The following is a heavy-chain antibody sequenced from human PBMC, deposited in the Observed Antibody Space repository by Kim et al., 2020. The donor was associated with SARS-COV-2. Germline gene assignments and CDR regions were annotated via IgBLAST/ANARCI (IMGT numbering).Heavy chain of an antibody. Sequence: ADSVKGRFTISRDNAKNSLYLQMNSLRAEDTAVYYCARAPYSSSWYDFDYWGQGTLVTVSS. CDR3: ARAPYSSSWYDFDY. J-gene: IGHJ4*02. V-gene: IGHV3-21*01. D-gene: IGHD6-13*01.